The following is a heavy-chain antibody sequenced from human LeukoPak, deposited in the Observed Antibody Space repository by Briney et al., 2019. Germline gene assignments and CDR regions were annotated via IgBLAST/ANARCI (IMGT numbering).Heavy chain of an antibody. CDR2: IYYTGST. CDR3: ARVVYSGYDFRGAMDV. V-gene: IGHV4-59*01. CDR1: GGSISSYY. D-gene: IGHD5-12*01. Sequence: SETLSLTCTISGGSISSYYWSWIREPPGKGLEWIGYIYYTGSTNHNPSLKSRVTISVDTSKNQFSLKLSSVTAADTAVYYCARVVYSGYDFRGAMDVWGKGTTVTVSS. J-gene: IGHJ6*03.